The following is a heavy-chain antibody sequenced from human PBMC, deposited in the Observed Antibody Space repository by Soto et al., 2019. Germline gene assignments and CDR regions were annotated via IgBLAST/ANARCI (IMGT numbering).Heavy chain of an antibody. D-gene: IGHD1-1*01. J-gene: IGHJ5*02. CDR1: GGSISSSSYY. Sequence: NPSETLSLTCTVSGGSISSSSYYWGWIRQPPGKGLEWIGSIYYSGSTYYNPSLKSRVTISVDTSKNQFSLKLSSVTAADTAVYYCARLQLETNWFDPWGQGTLVTVSS. CDR3: ARLQLETNWFDP. CDR2: IYYSGST. V-gene: IGHV4-39*01.